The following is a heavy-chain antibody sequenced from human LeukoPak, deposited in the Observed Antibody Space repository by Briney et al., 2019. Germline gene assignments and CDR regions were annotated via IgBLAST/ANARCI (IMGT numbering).Heavy chain of an antibody. D-gene: IGHD3-9*01. CDR3: ATILPGYYLDY. CDR2: INGGGGNSGGNT. J-gene: IGHJ4*02. CDR1: GFIFSAYA. Sequence: GGPLRLSCAASGFIFSAYAMIWVRQAPGKGLEWVSAINGGGGNSGGNTYYADSVKGRFTISRDNSKNTLYLQMNSLRAEDTAVYYCATILPGYYLDYWGREPWSPSPQ. V-gene: IGHV3-23*01.